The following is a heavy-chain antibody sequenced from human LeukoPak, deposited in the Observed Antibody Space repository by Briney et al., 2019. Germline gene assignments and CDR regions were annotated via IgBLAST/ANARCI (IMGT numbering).Heavy chain of an antibody. J-gene: IGHJ4*02. Sequence: GGSLRLSCAASGFTFSNYAMSWVRQAPGKGREWVSGISGSGGSSYYADSVKGRFTISRDNAKNSLYLQMNSLRAEDTAVYYCARWSDTAMALFDYWGQGNLVTVSS. D-gene: IGHD5-18*01. V-gene: IGHV3-23*01. CDR1: GFTFSNYA. CDR3: ARWSDTAMALFDY. CDR2: ISGSGGSS.